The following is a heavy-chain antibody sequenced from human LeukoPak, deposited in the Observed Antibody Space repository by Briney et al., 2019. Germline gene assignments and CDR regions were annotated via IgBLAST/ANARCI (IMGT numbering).Heavy chain of an antibody. D-gene: IGHD3-22*01. Sequence: GGSLRLSCAASGFTFSNAWMSWVRQAPGKGLEWVGRIKSKTDGGTTDYAAPVKGRFTISRDDSRNTLYLQMNSLKTEDTAVYYCTTGGYYDSSGPDYRGQGTLVTVSS. CDR3: TTGGYYDSSGPDY. CDR2: IKSKTDGGTT. V-gene: IGHV3-15*01. CDR1: GFTFSNAW. J-gene: IGHJ4*02.